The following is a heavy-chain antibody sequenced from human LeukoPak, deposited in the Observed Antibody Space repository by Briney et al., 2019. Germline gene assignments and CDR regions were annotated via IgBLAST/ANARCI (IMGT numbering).Heavy chain of an antibody. CDR3: ARDLSRDYYGSGSYQR. D-gene: IGHD3-10*01. J-gene: IGHJ4*02. CDR2: ISSSSSYI. Sequence: PGGSLRLSCAASGFTFSSYSMNWVRQAPGKGLEWVSSISSSSSYIYYADSVKGRFTISSDNAKNSLYLQMNGLRAEDTAVYYCARDLSRDYYGSGSYQRWGQGTLVTVSS. V-gene: IGHV3-21*01. CDR1: GFTFSSYS.